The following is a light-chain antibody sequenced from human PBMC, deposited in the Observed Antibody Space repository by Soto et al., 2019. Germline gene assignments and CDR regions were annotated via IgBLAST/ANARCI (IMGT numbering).Light chain of an antibody. CDR3: QQYGSSPPVT. CDR1: QSVSSSY. V-gene: IGKV3-20*01. Sequence: EIVLTQSPCTLSVSPGERATLSCRASQSVSSSYLAWYQQKPGQAPRLLIYVASSRATGIPDRFSGSGSGTDFTLTISSLEPEDFAVYYCQQYGSSPPVTFGQGTKVDIK. CDR2: VAS. J-gene: IGKJ3*01.